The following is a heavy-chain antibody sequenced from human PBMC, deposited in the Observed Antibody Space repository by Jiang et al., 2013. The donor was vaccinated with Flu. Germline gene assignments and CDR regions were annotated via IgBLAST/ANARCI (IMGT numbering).Heavy chain of an antibody. CDR1: GFRFNEYG. D-gene: IGHD2-8*01. V-gene: IGHV3-20*04. J-gene: IGHJ6*02. Sequence: VQLVESGGGVMRPGESLRLSCAASGFRFNEYGMSWVRQVPGKGLEWVSGISWNGGSTSYADSVKGRFTISRDNPKNSLYLEMKSLKAEDSALYYCARAGYPRGGGFCTISGCSYQYYGLDVWGQGTTVTVSS. CDR2: ISWNGGST. CDR3: ARAGYPRGGGFCTISGCSYQYYGLDV.